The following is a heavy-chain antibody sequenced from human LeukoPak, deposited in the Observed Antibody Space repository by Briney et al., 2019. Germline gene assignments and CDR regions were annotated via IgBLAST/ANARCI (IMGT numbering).Heavy chain of an antibody. V-gene: IGHV1-8*02. D-gene: IGHD6-13*01. CDR3: SRSSWFSSFDP. CDR2: MNPNSGNT. Sequence: ASVKVSCKASGGTFSSYAISWVRQATGQGLEWMGWMNPNSGNTGYAQKFQGRVTMTRNTSISTAYMELSSLRSEDTAVYYCSRSSWFSSFDPWGQGTLVTVSS. J-gene: IGHJ5*02. CDR1: GGTFSSYA.